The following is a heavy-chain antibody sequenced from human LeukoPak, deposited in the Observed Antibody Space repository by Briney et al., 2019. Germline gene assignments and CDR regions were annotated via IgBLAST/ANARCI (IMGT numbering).Heavy chain of an antibody. Sequence: GGSLRLSCAASGFTFSNYAMSWVRQAPGKGLEWVSAISGSASSTYHADSVKGRFTISRDNSKNTLYLQMNSLRAEDTAVYYCARRAGAYSHPYDYWGQGTLVTVSS. CDR3: ARRAGAYSHPYDY. CDR2: ISGSASST. CDR1: GFTFSNYA. V-gene: IGHV3-23*01. D-gene: IGHD4/OR15-4a*01. J-gene: IGHJ4*02.